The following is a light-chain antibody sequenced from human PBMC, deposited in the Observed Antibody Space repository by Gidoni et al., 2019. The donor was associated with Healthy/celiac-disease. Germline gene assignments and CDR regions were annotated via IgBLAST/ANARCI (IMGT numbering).Light chain of an antibody. V-gene: IGKV1-33*01. CDR3: QQYDNLPLT. J-gene: IGKJ4*01. CDR2: DSS. CDR1: QDLSNY. Sequence: DIQMTQSPSSLSASVGDRVTITCQASQDLSNYLNWYQQKPGKAPKLLIYDSSNLETGVPSRFSGSGSGTYFTFTLRSLQPEDIATYYCQQYDNLPLTFGGGTKVEIK.